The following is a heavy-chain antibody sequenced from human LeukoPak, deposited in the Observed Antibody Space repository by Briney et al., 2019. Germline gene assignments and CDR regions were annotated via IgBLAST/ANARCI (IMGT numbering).Heavy chain of an antibody. CDR1: GRSISGSSYY. V-gene: IGHV4-39*07. CDR2: IHYGGST. D-gene: IGHD3-22*01. CDR3: ARVDSRGPDDY. Sequence: KASETLSLTCTVSGRSISGSSYYWGWIRQPPGKGLEWIGSIHYGGSTYYNPSLKSRVTISVDTSKNQFSLKLNSVTAADTALYHCARVDSRGPDDYWGQGTLVTVSS. J-gene: IGHJ4*02.